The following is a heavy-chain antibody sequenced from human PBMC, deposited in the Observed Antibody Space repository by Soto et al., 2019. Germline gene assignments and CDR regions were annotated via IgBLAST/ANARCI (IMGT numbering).Heavy chain of an antibody. Sequence: SETLSLTCAVYGGSFSGYYWGWIRQPPGKGLEWIGEINHSGSTNYNPSLKSRVTISVDTSKNQFSLKLSSVTAADTAVYYCAFPTTPYYYYGMDVWGQGTTVT. CDR1: GGSFSGYY. CDR2: INHSGST. D-gene: IGHD5-12*01. J-gene: IGHJ6*02. V-gene: IGHV4-34*01. CDR3: AFPTTPYYYYGMDV.